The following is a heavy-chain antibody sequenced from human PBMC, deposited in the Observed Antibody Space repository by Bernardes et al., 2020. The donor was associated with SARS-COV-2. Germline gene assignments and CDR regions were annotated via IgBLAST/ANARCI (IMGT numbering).Heavy chain of an antibody. CDR3: ARDTHSRERADF. CDR2: IDSAGDT. V-gene: IGHV3-66*01. CDR1: GFSVSDNY. J-gene: IGHJ4*02. Sequence: GGSLLLSCAASGFSVSDNYMSWVRQAPGQGLEWVSVIDSAGDTYYGDSVRGRFTIYRDSSRNTLYLQMNSLRAEDTAVYYCARDTHSRERADFWGQGTLVIVSS. D-gene: IGHD4-4*01.